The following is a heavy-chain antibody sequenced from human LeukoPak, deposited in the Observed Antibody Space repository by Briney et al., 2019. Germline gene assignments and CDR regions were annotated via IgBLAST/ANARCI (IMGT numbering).Heavy chain of an antibody. CDR2: IYYSGST. V-gene: IGHV4-59*12. CDR1: GGSISSYY. Sequence: PSETLSLTCTVSGGSISSYYWSWIRQPPGKGLEWIGYIYYSGSTNYNPSLKSRVTISVDTSKNQFSLKLSSVTAADTAVYYCAREVMVRGVLNYFDYWGQGTLVTVSS. CDR3: AREVMVRGVLNYFDY. D-gene: IGHD3-10*01. J-gene: IGHJ4*02.